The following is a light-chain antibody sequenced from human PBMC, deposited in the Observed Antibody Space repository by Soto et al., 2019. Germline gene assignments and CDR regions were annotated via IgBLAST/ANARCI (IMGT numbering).Light chain of an antibody. CDR3: GTWDTSLSAGV. J-gene: IGLJ2*01. Sequence: QSALTQPPSVSAAPGQRVTISCSGSSSNIGDNYVSWYQQFPGTAPKLLIYDNNKRASGIPDRFSASKSGTSATLGITGLQTGDEADYYCGTWDTSLSAGVFGGGTQLTVL. CDR2: DNN. V-gene: IGLV1-51*01. CDR1: SSNIGDNY.